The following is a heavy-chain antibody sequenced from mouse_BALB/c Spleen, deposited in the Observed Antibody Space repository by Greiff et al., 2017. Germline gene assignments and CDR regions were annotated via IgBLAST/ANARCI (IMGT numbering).Heavy chain of an antibody. D-gene: IGHD1-2*01. J-gene: IGHJ4*01. Sequence: QVQLQQSGPGLVAPSQSLSITCTVSGFSLTGYGVNWVRQPPGKGLEWLGMIWGDGSTDYNSALKSRLSISKDNSKSQVFLKMNSLQTDDTARYYCARDPLLRPRNYYAMDYWGQGTSVTVSS. CDR1: GFSLTGYG. V-gene: IGHV2-6-7*01. CDR2: IWGDGST. CDR3: ARDPLLRPRNYYAMDY.